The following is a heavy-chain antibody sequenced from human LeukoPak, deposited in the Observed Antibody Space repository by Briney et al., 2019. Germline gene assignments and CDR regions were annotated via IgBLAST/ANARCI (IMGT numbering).Heavy chain of an antibody. D-gene: IGHD6-13*01. Sequence: ASVKVSCKASGYTFTSYFLHWVRQAPGQGLEWMGIINPSGGNTNYALKFQGRVTMTRDTSISTAYMELSSLRSEDTAVYYCARGDGEAASLWENWFDPWGQGTLVTVSS. CDR3: ARGDGEAASLWENWFDP. CDR2: INPSGGNT. V-gene: IGHV1-46*01. CDR1: GYTFTSYF. J-gene: IGHJ5*02.